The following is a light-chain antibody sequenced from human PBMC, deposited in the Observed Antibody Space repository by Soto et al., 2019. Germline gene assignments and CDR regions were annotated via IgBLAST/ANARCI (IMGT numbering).Light chain of an antibody. V-gene: IGKV3-20*01. CDR2: GAS. CDR1: QSVSSSY. CDR3: QQYGSSPRT. J-gene: IGKJ4*01. Sequence: DIVLTQSPGTLSLSPGERAALSCRASQSVSSSYLAWYQQKPGQAPRLLIYGASNRATGIPDRFSGSGSGTDFTLTISRLEPEDFAVYYCQQYGSSPRTFGGGTKVDIK.